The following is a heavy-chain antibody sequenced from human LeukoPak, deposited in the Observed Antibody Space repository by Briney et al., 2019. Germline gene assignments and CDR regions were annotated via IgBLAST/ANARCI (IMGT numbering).Heavy chain of an antibody. V-gene: IGHV3-48*03. J-gene: IGHJ6*03. Sequence: GGSLRLSCAASGFTFSSYEMNWVRQAPGKGLEWVSYISSSGSTIYYADSVKGRFTISRDNAKNSLYLQMNSLRAEDTAVYYCARDRRLSVVPADITYMDVWGKGTTVTVSS. CDR2: ISSSGSTI. D-gene: IGHD2-2*01. CDR1: GFTFSSYE. CDR3: ARDRRLSVVPADITYMDV.